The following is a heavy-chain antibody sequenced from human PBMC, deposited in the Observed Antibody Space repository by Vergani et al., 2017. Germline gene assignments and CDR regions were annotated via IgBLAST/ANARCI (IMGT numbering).Heavy chain of an antibody. CDR3: GSLRITMVRGVTNXFDP. Sequence: QVQLQESGPGLVKPSQTLSLTCTVSGGSISSGGYYWSWIRQHPGKGLEWSGYIYYSGSTYYNPSLKSRVTIAVDTYKNQFSLKLSSVTAADTAVYYCGSLRITMVRGVTNXFDPWGQGTLVTVSS. CDR2: IYYSGST. CDR1: GGSISSGGYY. J-gene: IGHJ5*02. V-gene: IGHV4-31*03. D-gene: IGHD3-10*01.